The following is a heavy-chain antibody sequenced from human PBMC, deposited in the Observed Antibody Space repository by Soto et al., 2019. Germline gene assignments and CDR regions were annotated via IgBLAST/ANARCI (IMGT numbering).Heavy chain of an antibody. CDR2: IKSKTDGGTT. J-gene: IGHJ4*02. Sequence: VQLVESGGGLVKPGGSLRLSCAASGFTFSNAWMNWVRQAPGKGLEWVGRIKSKTDGGTTDYAAPVKGRFTIARDDSKNTLYLQMNSLKTEDTAVYYCTTDGSIVGATYFDYWGQGTLVTVSS. CDR3: TTDGSIVGATYFDY. V-gene: IGHV3-15*07. CDR1: GFTFSNAW. D-gene: IGHD1-26*01.